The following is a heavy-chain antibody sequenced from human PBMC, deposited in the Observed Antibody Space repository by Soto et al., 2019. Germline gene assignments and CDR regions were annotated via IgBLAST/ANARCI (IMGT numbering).Heavy chain of an antibody. CDR1: GFSVSTSGVG. D-gene: IGHD2-15*01. CDR3: AHKGGRGAGMDV. V-gene: IGHV2-5*02. CDR2: IYWDDDK. J-gene: IGHJ6*02. Sequence: SGPTLVNPTQTLTLTCTFSGFSVSTSGVGVAWIRQPPGKSLEWLALIYWDDDKRYSPFLQSRVTITKDTSKNQVVLTMTNMDPVDTATYYCAHKGGRGAGMDVWGQGTTVTVSS.